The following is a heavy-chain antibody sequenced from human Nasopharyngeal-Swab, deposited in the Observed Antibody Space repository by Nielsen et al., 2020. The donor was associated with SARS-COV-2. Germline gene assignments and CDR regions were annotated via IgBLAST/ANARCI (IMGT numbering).Heavy chain of an antibody. Sequence: ESLKISCAASGFTFSSYAMSWIRQPPGKGLEWIGYISHNSGTNYNPSLKSRVTMFMDTSKNQFSLKLRSVTAADTAVYYCAKEGATGWFDPWGQGTLVTVSS. V-gene: IGHV4-59*01. CDR2: ISHNSGT. J-gene: IGHJ5*02. CDR3: AKEGATGWFDP. CDR1: GFTFSSYA.